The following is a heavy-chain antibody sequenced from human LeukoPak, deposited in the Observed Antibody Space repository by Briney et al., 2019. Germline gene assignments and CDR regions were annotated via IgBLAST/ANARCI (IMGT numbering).Heavy chain of an antibody. CDR1: GYTFTSYA. CDR2: INAGNGNT. D-gene: IGHD6-13*01. J-gene: IGHJ6*02. V-gene: IGHV1-3*01. Sequence: GASVNVSCKASGYTFTSYAMHWVRQAPGQRLEWMGWINAGNGNTKYSQKFQGRVTITRDTSASTAYMELSSLRSEDTAVYYCARDPRSSAADPLNYYYYYGMDVWGQGTTVTVSS. CDR3: ARDPRSSAADPLNYYYYYGMDV.